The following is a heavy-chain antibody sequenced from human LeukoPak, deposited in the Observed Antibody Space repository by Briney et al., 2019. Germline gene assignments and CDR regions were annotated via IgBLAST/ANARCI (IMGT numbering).Heavy chain of an antibody. D-gene: IGHD3-22*01. CDR1: GYTFTGYY. CDR3: ARAQMPMIVVVITDLSFDY. CDR2: TNPNSGGT. Sequence: ASVKVSCKASGYTFTGYYMHWVRQAPGQRLECMGWTNPNSGGTNYAQKFQGRVTMTRDTSISTAYMELSRLRSDDTAVYYCARAQMPMIVVVITDLSFDYWGQGTLVTVSS. J-gene: IGHJ4*02. V-gene: IGHV1-2*02.